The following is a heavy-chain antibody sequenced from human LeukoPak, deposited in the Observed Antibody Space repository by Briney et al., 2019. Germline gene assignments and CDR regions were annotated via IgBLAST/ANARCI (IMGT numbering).Heavy chain of an antibody. CDR3: ATHYYDSSGYF. J-gene: IGHJ4*02. CDR1: GFTFSSYE. V-gene: IGHV3-48*03. D-gene: IGHD3-22*01. Sequence: PGGSLRLSCAASGFTFSSYEMNWVRQAPGKGLEWVSYISSSGSTIYYADSVKGRFTISRDNAKNSLYLKMNSLRAEETAVYYCATHYYDSSGYFWGQGTLVTVSS. CDR2: ISSSGSTI.